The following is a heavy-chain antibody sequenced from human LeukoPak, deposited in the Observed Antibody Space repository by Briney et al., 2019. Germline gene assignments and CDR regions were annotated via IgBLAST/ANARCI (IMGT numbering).Heavy chain of an antibody. CDR1: GGTFSSYA. Sequence: SVKVSCKASGGTFSSYAISWVRQATGQGLEWMGGIIPIFGTANYAQKFQGRVTITTDESTSTAYMELSSLRSEDTAVYYCARDGGAYYYDSSGYYFNWFDPWGQGTLVTVSS. V-gene: IGHV1-69*05. CDR3: ARDGGAYYYDSSGYYFNWFDP. J-gene: IGHJ5*02. D-gene: IGHD3-22*01. CDR2: IIPIFGTA.